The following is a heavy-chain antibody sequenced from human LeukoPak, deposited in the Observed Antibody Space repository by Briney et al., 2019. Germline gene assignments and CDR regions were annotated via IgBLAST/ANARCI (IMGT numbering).Heavy chain of an antibody. CDR2: INPSGGST. CDR3: ARDQEAGTALIY. Sequence: ASVKVSCKASGYTFTSYYMHWVRQAPGQGLEWMGIINPSGGSTSYAQKFQGRVTMTRDMSTSTVFMELSSLRSEDTAVYYCARDQEAGTALIYWGQGTLVTVSS. D-gene: IGHD1-1*01. CDR1: GYTFTSYY. J-gene: IGHJ4*02. V-gene: IGHV1-46*01.